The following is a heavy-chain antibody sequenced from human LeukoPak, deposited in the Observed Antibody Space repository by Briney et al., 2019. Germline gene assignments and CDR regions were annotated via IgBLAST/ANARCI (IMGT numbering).Heavy chain of an antibody. CDR3: ASSLSYYDSSGYYHRARYFDY. Sequence: GGSLRLSCAASGFTFSSYSMNWVRQAPGKGLEWVSYISSSSSTIYYADSVKGRFSISRDNAKNSLYLQMNSLRAEDTAVYYCASSLSYYDSSGYYHRARYFDYWGQGTLVTVSS. D-gene: IGHD3-22*01. CDR2: ISSSSSTI. J-gene: IGHJ4*02. CDR1: GFTFSSYS. V-gene: IGHV3-48*04.